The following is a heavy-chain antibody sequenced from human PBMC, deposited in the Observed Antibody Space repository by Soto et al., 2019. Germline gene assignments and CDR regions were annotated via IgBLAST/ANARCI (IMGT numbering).Heavy chain of an antibody. V-gene: IGHV4-39*01. CDR1: GGSISSSSYY. CDR3: VRLGDS. J-gene: IGHJ4*02. Sequence: PSETLSLTCTVSGGSISSSSYYWGWIRQPPGKGLEWIGSIYYSGSTYYNPSLKSRVTISVDTSKNQFSLNLRSVTAADTATYYCVRLGDSWGQGALVTVSS. CDR2: IYYSGST. D-gene: IGHD3-10*01.